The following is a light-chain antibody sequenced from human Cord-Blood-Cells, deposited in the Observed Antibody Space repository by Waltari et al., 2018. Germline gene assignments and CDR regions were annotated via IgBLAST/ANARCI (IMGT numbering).Light chain of an antibody. CDR2: GAS. CDR1: QSVSSSY. CDR3: QQYGSPRT. V-gene: IGKV3-20*01. Sequence: EIVLTQSPGTLSLSPGERATLSCRASQSVSSSYLAWYQQKPGQAPRLLIYGASSRVTGIPDRFSGSGSGTDFTLTISRLEPEDFAVYYCQQYGSPRTFGQGTKVEIK. J-gene: IGKJ1*01.